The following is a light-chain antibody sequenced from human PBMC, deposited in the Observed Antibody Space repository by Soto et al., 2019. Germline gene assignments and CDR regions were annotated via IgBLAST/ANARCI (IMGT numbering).Light chain of an antibody. CDR2: EVT. CDR1: SSDIGAYNY. J-gene: IGLJ3*02. CDR3: SSYTTTNTLWV. Sequence: QPVLTQPASVSGSPGQSITISCTGTSSDIGAYNYVSWYQQHPGTAPKLIISEVTNRPSGVSSRFSGSKSANTASLTISGLQAEDEADYFCSSYTTTNTLWVFGGGTKLTVL. V-gene: IGLV2-14*01.